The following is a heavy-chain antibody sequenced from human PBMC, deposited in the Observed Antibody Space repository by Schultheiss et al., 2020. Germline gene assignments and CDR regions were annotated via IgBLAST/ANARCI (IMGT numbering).Heavy chain of an antibody. V-gene: IGHV4-61*05. Sequence: SETLSLTCTVSGGSISSSSYYWGWIRQPPGKGLEWIGYIYYSGSTNYNPSLKSRVTISVDTSKNQFSLKLSSVTAADTAVYYCARVWGGIVVPAAINWFDPWGQGTLVTVSS. CDR3: ARVWGGIVVPAAINWFDP. CDR1: GGSISSSSYY. D-gene: IGHD2-2*01. J-gene: IGHJ5*02. CDR2: IYYSGST.